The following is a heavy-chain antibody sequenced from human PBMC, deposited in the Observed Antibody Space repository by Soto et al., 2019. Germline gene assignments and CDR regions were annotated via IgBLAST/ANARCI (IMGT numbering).Heavy chain of an antibody. J-gene: IGHJ6*02. CDR1: GGTFSSYA. D-gene: IGHD5-18*01. Sequence: VSFKASGGTFSSYAISWVRQAPGQGLEWMGGIIPIFGTANYAQKFQGRVTITRDTSASTAYMELSSLRSEDTAVYYCARDLASIQLWLDYYYYYGMEVWGQGTTVTVSS. CDR3: ARDLASIQLWLDYYYYYGMEV. CDR2: IIPIFGTA. V-gene: IGHV1-69*05.